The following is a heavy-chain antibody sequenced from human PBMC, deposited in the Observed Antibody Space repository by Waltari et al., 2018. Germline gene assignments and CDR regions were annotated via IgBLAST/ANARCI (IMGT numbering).Heavy chain of an antibody. Sequence: EVQLLESGGGLVQPGGSLRLSCAASGFTFSSYAMSWVRQAPGKGLEWVSAISGSGGSTYYADSVKGRFTISRDKSKNTLYLQMNSLRAEDTAVYYCAKGYFGVVYYYGMDVWGQGTTVTVSS. CDR3: AKGYFGVVYYYGMDV. V-gene: IGHV3-23*01. D-gene: IGHD3-3*01. CDR1: GFTFSSYA. J-gene: IGHJ6*02. CDR2: ISGSGGST.